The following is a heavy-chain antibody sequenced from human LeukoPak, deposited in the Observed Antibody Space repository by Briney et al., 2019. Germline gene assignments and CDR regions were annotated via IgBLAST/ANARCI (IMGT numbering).Heavy chain of an antibody. D-gene: IGHD2-2*02. CDR3: ARGDIVVVPAAITPGYYYYCMDV. V-gene: IGHV1-69*01. J-gene: IGHJ6*03. Sequence: SVKVSCKASGGTFSSYAISWVRQAPGQGLEWMGGIIPIFGTANYAQKFQGRVTITADESTSTAYMELSSLRSEDTAVYYCARGDIVVVPAAITPGYYYYCMDVWGKGTTVTVSS. CDR1: GGTFSSYA. CDR2: IIPIFGTA.